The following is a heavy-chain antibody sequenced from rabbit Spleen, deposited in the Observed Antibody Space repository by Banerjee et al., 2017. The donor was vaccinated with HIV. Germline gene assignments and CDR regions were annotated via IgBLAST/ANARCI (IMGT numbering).Heavy chain of an antibody. D-gene: IGHD1-1*01. CDR3: VRGASSSGYYSL. J-gene: IGHJ4*01. CDR1: GFDFSSYG. V-gene: IGHV1S47*01. Sequence: QEQLMESGGGLVQPGGSLKLSCKASGFDFSSYGVSWVRQAPGKGLEWIGYIDLVFGSTYYANWVNGRFTISSHNAQNTLYLQLNSLTVADTATYFCVRGASSSGYYSLWGPGTLVTVS. CDR2: IDLVFGST.